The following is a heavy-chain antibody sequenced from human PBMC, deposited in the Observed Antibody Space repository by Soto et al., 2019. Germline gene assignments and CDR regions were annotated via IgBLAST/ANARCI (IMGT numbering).Heavy chain of an antibody. CDR3: AKDPIAVAGTFDGMDV. V-gene: IGHV3-9*01. Sequence: EVQLVESGGGLVQPGRSLRLSCAASGFTVDDYAMHWVRQAPGKGVEWVSGISWNSGSIGYADSVKGRFTISSDNAKNSLYLQMNSLRAEDTALYYCAKDPIAVAGTFDGMDVWGQGTTVTVSS. CDR1: GFTVDDYA. J-gene: IGHJ6*02. D-gene: IGHD6-19*01. CDR2: ISWNSGSI.